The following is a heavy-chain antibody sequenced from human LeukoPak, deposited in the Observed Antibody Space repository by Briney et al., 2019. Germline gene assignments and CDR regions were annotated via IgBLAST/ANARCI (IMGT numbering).Heavy chain of an antibody. CDR3: ARRGSGWYKVDYFDY. V-gene: IGHV4-34*01. CDR1: GGSFSGYY. J-gene: IGHJ4*02. CDR2: INHSGST. D-gene: IGHD6-19*01. Sequence: SETLSLTCAVYGGSFSGYYWSWIRQPPGKGLEWIGEINHSGSTNYNPSLKSRVTISVDTSKNQFSLKLSSVTAADTAVYYCARRGSGWYKVDYFDYWGQGTLVTVSS.